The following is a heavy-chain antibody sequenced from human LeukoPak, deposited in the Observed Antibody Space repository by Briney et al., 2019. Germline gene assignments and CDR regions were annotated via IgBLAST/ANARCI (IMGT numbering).Heavy chain of an antibody. CDR2: ISGSGGST. CDR1: GFTFSSYW. Sequence: GGSLRLSCAASGFTFSSYWMSWVRQAPGKGLEWVSAISGSGGSTYYADSVKGRFTISRDNSKNTLYLQMNSLRAEDTAVYYCAKDPSGYDSSGYYFAYYYFDYWGQGTLVTVSS. V-gene: IGHV3-23*01. J-gene: IGHJ4*02. CDR3: AKDPSGYDSSGYYFAYYYFDY. D-gene: IGHD3-22*01.